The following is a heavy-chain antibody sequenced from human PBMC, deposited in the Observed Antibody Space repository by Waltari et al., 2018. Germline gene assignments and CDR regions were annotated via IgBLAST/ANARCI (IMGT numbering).Heavy chain of an antibody. J-gene: IGHJ1*01. CDR3: ARDQGGASSR. V-gene: IGHV7-4-1*01. CDR2: INTETGKP. D-gene: IGHD2-2*01. Sequence: VQLVQSGSELKKPGASVKVSCKTSGYTFSDFGINLVGQVTGHGLEGMGWINTETGKPTYGQAFTGRSVFSVDAAVSTAYLQIDNLDSKDTAVYFCARDQGGASSRWGQGTPVFVSS. CDR1: GYTFSDFG.